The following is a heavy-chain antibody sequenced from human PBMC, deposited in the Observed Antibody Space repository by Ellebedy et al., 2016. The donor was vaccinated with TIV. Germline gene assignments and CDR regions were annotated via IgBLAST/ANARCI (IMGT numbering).Heavy chain of an antibody. V-gene: IGHV3-11*05. CDR1: GVSFRDFH. J-gene: IGHJ5*02. CDR2: ISLTNST. CDR3: TTGGNSWSVH. D-gene: IGHD3-10*01. Sequence: GESLKISXAAPGVSFRDFHVTWIRQAPGKGLEWAAHISLTNSTHYAESVKGRFILSRDNTKNSVSLQMNSLRGEDSALYYCTTGGNSWSVHWGQGALVTVSS.